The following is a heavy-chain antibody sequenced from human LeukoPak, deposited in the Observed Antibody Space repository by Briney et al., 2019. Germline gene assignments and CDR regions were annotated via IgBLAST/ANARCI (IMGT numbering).Heavy chain of an antibody. CDR3: ARDRRQLWSDFDY. J-gene: IGHJ4*02. CDR1: GFIFSSYA. V-gene: IGHV3-30*02. CDR2: IRYDGSKK. Sequence: GGSLRLSCAASGFIFSSYAMSWVRQAPGKGLEWVAFIRYDGSKKYYADSVKGRFTISRDNSKNTLYLQMNSLRAEDTAVYYCARDRRQLWSDFDYWGQGTLVTVSS. D-gene: IGHD5-18*01.